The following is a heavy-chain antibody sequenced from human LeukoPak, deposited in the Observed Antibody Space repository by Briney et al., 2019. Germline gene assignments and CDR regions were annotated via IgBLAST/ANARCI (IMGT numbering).Heavy chain of an antibody. CDR3: AREDGYCSGGNCYSYFDS. Sequence: GGSLRLSCAASGFTFSSYAMHWVRQAPGKGLEWVAYVKKTGSETYYVDSVKGRFTITRDNTRNSLFLQMYSLRAEDTAVYFCAREDGYCSGGNCYSYFDSWGQGTLVTVSS. V-gene: IGHV3-7*01. CDR1: GFTFSSYA. CDR2: VKKTGSET. D-gene: IGHD2-15*01. J-gene: IGHJ4*02.